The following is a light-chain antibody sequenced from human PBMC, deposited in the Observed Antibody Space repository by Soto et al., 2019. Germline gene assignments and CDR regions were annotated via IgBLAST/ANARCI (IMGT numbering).Light chain of an antibody. J-gene: IGKJ4*01. Sequence: DIQMTQSPSTLSASVGDRVTITCRASQSISSWSAWYQQKPGKAPNLLIYDVSSLESGVSSRFSGSGSGTESTLTISSLQPDDFATYYCQQYNSYSLFGGGTKVDIK. CDR1: QSISSW. CDR3: QQYNSYSL. CDR2: DVS. V-gene: IGKV1-5*01.